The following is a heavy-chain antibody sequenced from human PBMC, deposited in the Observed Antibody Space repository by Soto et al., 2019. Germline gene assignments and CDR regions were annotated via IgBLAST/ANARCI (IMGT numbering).Heavy chain of an antibody. V-gene: IGHV3-7*01. J-gene: IGHJ4*02. CDR3: ARPISGSVDY. Sequence: PGWSLRLSCASSGFTFIRYWMSWVRQAPGKGLEWVANIKQDGSEKDYVDSVKGRFTISRDNAKNSLYLQMNSLRAEDTAVYYCARPISGSVDYWGQGTLVTVSS. CDR1: GFTFIRYW. D-gene: IGHD1-26*01. CDR2: IKQDGSEK.